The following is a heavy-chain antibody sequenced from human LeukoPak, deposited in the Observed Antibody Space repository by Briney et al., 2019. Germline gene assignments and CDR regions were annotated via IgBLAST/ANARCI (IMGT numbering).Heavy chain of an antibody. V-gene: IGHV1-69*13. J-gene: IGHJ6*04. CDR3: ARSRDVVVPAALPYYYYYYGMDV. CDR1: GGTFSSYA. Sequence: GASVKVSCKASGGTFSSYAISWVRQAPGQGLEWMGGIIPIFGTANYAQKFLGRVTITADESTSTAYMELSSLRSEDTAVYYCARSRDVVVPAALPYYYYYYGMDVWGKGTTVTVSS. CDR2: IIPIFGTA. D-gene: IGHD2-2*01.